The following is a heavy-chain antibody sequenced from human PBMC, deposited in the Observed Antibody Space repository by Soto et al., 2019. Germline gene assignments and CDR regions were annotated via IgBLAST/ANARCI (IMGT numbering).Heavy chain of an antibody. V-gene: IGHV1-2*04. D-gene: IGHD2-2*01. J-gene: IGHJ3*02. Sequence: ASVKVSCKASGYTFTGYYMHWVRQAPGQGLEWMGWINPNSGGTNYAQKFQGWVTMTRDTSISTAYMELSRLRSDDTAVYYCAIQGRAYQLLSHGAFDIWGQGTMVTVSS. CDR1: GYTFTGYY. CDR2: INPNSGGT. CDR3: AIQGRAYQLLSHGAFDI.